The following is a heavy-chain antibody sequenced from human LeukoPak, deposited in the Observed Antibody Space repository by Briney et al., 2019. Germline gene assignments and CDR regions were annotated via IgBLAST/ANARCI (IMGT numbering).Heavy chain of an antibody. V-gene: IGHV4-31*03. D-gene: IGHD2-15*01. Sequence: SETLSLTCTVSRDSLSSGGYYWPWIRQHPGKGLEGIGNIFLSGNTHYNPSLNGRFFTSVDTSKSQFSLRLTSVTAADTAVYYCARATLRGGPFDFWGQGLQVTVPS. CDR1: RDSLSSGGYY. J-gene: IGHJ4*02. CDR3: ARATLRGGPFDF. CDR2: IFLSGNT.